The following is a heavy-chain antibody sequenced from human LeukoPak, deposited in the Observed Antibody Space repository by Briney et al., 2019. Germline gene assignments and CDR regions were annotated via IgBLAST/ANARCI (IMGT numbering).Heavy chain of an antibody. J-gene: IGHJ4*02. D-gene: IGHD2-2*01. Sequence: SETLSLTCTVSGGSISSSSYYWGWIRQPPGKGLEWIGYIYHSGSTYYNPSLKSRVTISVDRSKNQFSLKLSSVTAADTAVYYCARDPGCSSTSCSRPFDYWGQGTLVTVSS. V-gene: IGHV4-39*07. CDR1: GGSISSSSYY. CDR2: IYHSGST. CDR3: ARDPGCSSTSCSRPFDY.